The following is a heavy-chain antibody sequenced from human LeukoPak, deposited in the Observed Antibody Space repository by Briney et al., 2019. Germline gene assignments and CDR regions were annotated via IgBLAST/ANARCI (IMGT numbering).Heavy chain of an antibody. D-gene: IGHD3-10*01. V-gene: IGHV3-20*04. CDR3: AKTIGFEEPPRS. Sequence: GGSLRLSCAASGFTFDDYGMSWVRQAPGKGLEWVSGIRNGGSTSYADSVKGRFTIARDNAKNSLYLQMNSLRAEDTALYYCAKTIGFEEPPRSWGQGTLVTVSS. CDR1: GFTFDDYG. J-gene: IGHJ4*02. CDR2: IRNGGST.